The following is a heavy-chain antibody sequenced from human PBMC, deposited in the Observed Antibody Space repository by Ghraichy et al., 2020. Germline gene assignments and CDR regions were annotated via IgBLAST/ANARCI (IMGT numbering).Heavy chain of an antibody. CDR1: GFTFRDYG. Sequence: GESLNISCAVSGFTFRDYGMDWVRQAPGKGLEWVAVISSDGSNKDYADSVKGRFTISRDTSKNTLFLQMNNLRAEDTAMYYCAKVSGLAGVASTGTSAFDYWGQGTLVTVSS. CDR2: ISSDGSNK. D-gene: IGHD1-1*01. CDR3: AKVSGLAGVASTGTSAFDY. V-gene: IGHV3-30*18. J-gene: IGHJ4*02.